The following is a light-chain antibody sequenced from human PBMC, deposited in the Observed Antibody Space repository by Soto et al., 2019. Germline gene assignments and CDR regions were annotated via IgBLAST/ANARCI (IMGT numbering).Light chain of an antibody. CDR1: QSVSGN. V-gene: IGKV3-15*01. CDR3: QQYNSWPPLT. CDR2: GAS. J-gene: IGKJ4*01. Sequence: EIVMTQSPATLSVSPGERATLSCRASQSVSGNLAWYQQKPGQAPRLLIYGASTRATGITARFSGSGSGTEFTLTISSLQSEDFAVYYWQQYNSWPPLTFGGGTKVEIK.